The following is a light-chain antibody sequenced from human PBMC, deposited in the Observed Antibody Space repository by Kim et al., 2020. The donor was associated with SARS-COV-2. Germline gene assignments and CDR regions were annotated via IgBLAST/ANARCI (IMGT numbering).Light chain of an antibody. Sequence: EIVLTQSPGTLSLSPGEKATLSCRASQSVYSSYLAWYQQKPGQAPRLLIYGASSRATGIPDRFSGSGSGTDFTLTISRLEPEDFAVYYCQQYANSPLSFGRGTQMDIK. CDR1: QSVYSSY. CDR2: GAS. J-gene: IGKJ4*01. CDR3: QQYANSPLS. V-gene: IGKV3-20*01.